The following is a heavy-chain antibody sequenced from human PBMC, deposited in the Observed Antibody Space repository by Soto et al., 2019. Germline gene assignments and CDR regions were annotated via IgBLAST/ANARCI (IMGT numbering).Heavy chain of an antibody. V-gene: IGHV3-21*01. J-gene: IGHJ4*02. CDR1: GFTFSSYS. CDR2: ISRSSTYI. Sequence: EVQLVESGGGLVKPGGSLRLSSAASGFTFSSYSMNWVRQAPGKGLEWVSSISRSSTYIYYADSVKGRFTISRDNATNTLYLQMNSLRAEDTAVYYCARDEADFDYWGRGTLVTVSS. CDR3: ARDEADFDY.